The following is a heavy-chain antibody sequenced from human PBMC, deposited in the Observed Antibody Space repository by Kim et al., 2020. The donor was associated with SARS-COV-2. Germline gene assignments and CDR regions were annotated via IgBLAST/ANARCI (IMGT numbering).Heavy chain of an antibody. D-gene: IGHD1-1*01. CDR3: ARDTRYNWNDDAFDI. CDR1: GGSISSYY. CDR2: IYYSGST. Sequence: SETLSLTCTVSGGSISSYYWSWIRQPPGKGLEWIGYIYYSGSTNYNPSLKSRVTISVDTSKNQFSLKLSSVTAADTAVYYCARDTRYNWNDDAFDIWGQGTMVTVSS. J-gene: IGHJ3*02. V-gene: IGHV4-59*01.